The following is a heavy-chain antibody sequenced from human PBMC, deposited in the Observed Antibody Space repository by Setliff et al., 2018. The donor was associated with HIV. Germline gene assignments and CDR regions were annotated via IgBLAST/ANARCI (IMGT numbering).Heavy chain of an antibody. V-gene: IGHV4-39*07. J-gene: IGHJ6*03. CDR1: GDSISSSSYY. D-gene: IGHD3-10*01. CDR2: IYYSEST. CDR3: ARDRSHYGSGKVTRYYTDV. Sequence: SETLSLTCTVSGDSISSSSYYWGWIRQPPGKGLEWIASIYYSESTSYNPSLKSRATISLDTSRNQFSLRVYSVTAADTAMYYCARDRSHYGSGKVTRYYTDVWGKGTTVTVSS.